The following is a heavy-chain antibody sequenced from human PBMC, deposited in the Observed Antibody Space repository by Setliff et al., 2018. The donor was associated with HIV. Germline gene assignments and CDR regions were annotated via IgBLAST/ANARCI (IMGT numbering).Heavy chain of an antibody. CDR3: ARHRQGLTGSTPGYYMDV. CDR2: ISYGGGT. V-gene: IGHV4-39*01. J-gene: IGHJ6*03. D-gene: IGHD1-7*01. Sequence: SETLSLTCNVSGGSFSNSYYFWGWIRQPPGKGLEWIGSISYGGGTYYNPSLKSRVTMSVDTSKNQFSLKLSSVTAADTAVYYCARHRQGLTGSTPGYYMDVWGKGTTVTVSS. CDR1: GGSFSNSYYF.